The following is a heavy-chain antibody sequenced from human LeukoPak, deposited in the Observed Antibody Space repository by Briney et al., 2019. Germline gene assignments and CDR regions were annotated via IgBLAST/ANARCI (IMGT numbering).Heavy chain of an antibody. J-gene: IGHJ6*03. V-gene: IGHV4-34*01. CDR2: INHSGST. CDR3: ARDRDSGYDNYYYYYYMDV. Sequence: PSETLSLTCAVYGGSFSGYYWSWIRQPPGKGLEWIGEINHSGSTNYNPSLKSRVTISVDTSKNQFSLKLSSVTAADTAVYYCARDRDSGYDNYYYYYYMDVWGKGTTVTVSS. D-gene: IGHD5-12*01. CDR1: GGSFSGYY.